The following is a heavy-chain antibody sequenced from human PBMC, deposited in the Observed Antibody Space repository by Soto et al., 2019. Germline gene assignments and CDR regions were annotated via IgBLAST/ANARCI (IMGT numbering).Heavy chain of an antibody. CDR2: IIPIFGTA. CDR3: ARGPMSCTSSSCPYFFDY. CDR1: GGTFSSYA. D-gene: IGHD2-2*01. Sequence: ASVKVSCKASGGTFSSYAISWVRQAPGQGLEWMGGIIPIFGTANYAQKFQGRVTMTRNTSMSTASMELSSLRSEDTAVYYCARGPMSCTSSSCPYFFDYWAQGTLVTVSS. J-gene: IGHJ4*02. V-gene: IGHV1-69*05.